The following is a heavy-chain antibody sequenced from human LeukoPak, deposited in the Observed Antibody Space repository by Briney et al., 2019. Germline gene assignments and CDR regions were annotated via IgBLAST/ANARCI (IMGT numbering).Heavy chain of an antibody. Sequence: PGGSLRLSCAASGFSFSSYAMSWVRQAPGKGLECVSAISGSGGSTYYADSVKGRFTISRDNSKNTLYLQMNSLRAEDTAVYYCANPKVVAATMGIWGQGTMVTVSS. D-gene: IGHD2-15*01. CDR1: GFSFSSYA. CDR2: ISGSGGST. CDR3: ANPKVVAATMGI. V-gene: IGHV3-23*01. J-gene: IGHJ3*02.